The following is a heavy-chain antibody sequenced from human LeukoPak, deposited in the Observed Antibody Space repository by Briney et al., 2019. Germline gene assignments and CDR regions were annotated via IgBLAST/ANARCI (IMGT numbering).Heavy chain of an antibody. CDR1: GFSFGNYT. V-gene: IGHV3-23*01. CDR2: ISGAGGAT. Sequence: GGSLRLSCVASGFSFGNYTMSWVRQAPGKGLQWVSQISGAGGATWNAGFPRDRFTISRDNSKKTLYLQMSGLRVEDTAMYYWLKDPQNTYGTNWLGSWGQGTLLIVSS. CDR3: LKDPQNTYGTNWLGS. J-gene: IGHJ5*01. D-gene: IGHD2-8*01.